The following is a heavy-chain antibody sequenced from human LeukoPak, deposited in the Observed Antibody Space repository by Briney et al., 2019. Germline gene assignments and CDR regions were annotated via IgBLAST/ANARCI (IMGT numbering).Heavy chain of an antibody. CDR2: ISGSGGST. J-gene: IGHJ4*02. D-gene: IGHD3-10*01. V-gene: IGHV3-23*01. CDR3: AKDLAYGSGSWAFDY. Sequence: GGSLRLSCAASGFTFSSYAMSWVRQAPGKGREWVSAISGSGGSTYYADSVKGRFTISRDNSKNTLYLQMNSLRAEDTAVYYCAKDLAYGSGSWAFDYWGQGTLVTVSS. CDR1: GFTFSSYA.